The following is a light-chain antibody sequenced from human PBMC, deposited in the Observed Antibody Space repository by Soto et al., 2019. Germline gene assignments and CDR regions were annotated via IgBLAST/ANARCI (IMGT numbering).Light chain of an antibody. J-gene: IGLJ3*02. V-gene: IGLV1-40*01. Sequence: QPVLTQPPSVSGAPGQRVTISCTGSSSNIGAGYDVHWYQQLPGTAPKLLIYGNSNRPSGVPDRFSGSKSGTSASLAITGLQAEDEADYYCQSYDSSLSALFGGGTKVTV. CDR2: GNS. CDR3: QSYDSSLSAL. CDR1: SSNIGAGYD.